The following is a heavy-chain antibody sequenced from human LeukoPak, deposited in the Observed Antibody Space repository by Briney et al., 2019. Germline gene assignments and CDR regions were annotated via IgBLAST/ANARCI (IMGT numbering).Heavy chain of an antibody. CDR2: ISVSGYDT. CDR3: AKGVGQWSFDL. Sequence: GGSLRLSCAASGFMFSTNHMSWVRQAPGKGLEWVSAISVSGYDTTYADPVKGRLTISRDNSKNTLYLQMNSLRAEDKAVYYCAKGVGQWSFDLWGRGDLVTVSS. V-gene: IGHV3-23*01. D-gene: IGHD3-16*01. CDR1: GFMFSTNH. J-gene: IGHJ2*01.